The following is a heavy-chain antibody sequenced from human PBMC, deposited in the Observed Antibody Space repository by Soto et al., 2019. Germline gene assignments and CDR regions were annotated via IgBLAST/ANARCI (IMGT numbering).Heavy chain of an antibody. CDR1: GGSISSGDYY. CDR2: IYYSGRT. V-gene: IGHV4-30-4*01. D-gene: IGHD3-10*01. CDR3: ARVGGFGATTIDY. J-gene: IGHJ4*02. Sequence: QVQLQESGPGLVKPSQTLSLTCTVSGGSISSGDYYWSWIRQPPGKGLEWIGYIYYSGRTYYNPSRQSRVTISVDTSKDQFSLKLSSVPAADTAVYYCARVGGFGATTIDYWGQGTLVTVSS.